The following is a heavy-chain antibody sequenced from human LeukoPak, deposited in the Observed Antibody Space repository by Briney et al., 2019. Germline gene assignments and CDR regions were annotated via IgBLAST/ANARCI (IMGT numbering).Heavy chain of an antibody. V-gene: IGHV3-74*01. CDR3: ARDLGQYYDTSDNWFDP. CDR1: GFTFSSYG. D-gene: IGHD3-22*01. CDR2: INSDGINT. J-gene: IGHJ5*02. Sequence: GGSLRLSYAASGFTFSSYGMSWVRQAPGKGLVWASRINSDGINTSYADSVKGRFTISRDNAKNTLNLQMNSLRAEDTAVYYCARDLGQYYDTSDNWFDPWGQGTLVTVSS.